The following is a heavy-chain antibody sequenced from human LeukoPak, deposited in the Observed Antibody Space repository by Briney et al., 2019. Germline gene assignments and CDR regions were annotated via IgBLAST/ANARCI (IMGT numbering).Heavy chain of an antibody. D-gene: IGHD6-13*01. CDR2: IFYSGST. V-gene: IGHV4-39*07. Sequence: PSETLSLTCTVSGGSISSSSYYWGWIRQPPGKGLEWIGSIFYSGSTSYNPSLKSRVTISVDTSKNQFSLKLSSVTAADTAVYYCARDLVSSWYVMPYYYYYMDVWGKGTTVTVSS. CDR3: ARDLVSSWYVMPYYYYYMDV. CDR1: GGSISSSSYY. J-gene: IGHJ6*03.